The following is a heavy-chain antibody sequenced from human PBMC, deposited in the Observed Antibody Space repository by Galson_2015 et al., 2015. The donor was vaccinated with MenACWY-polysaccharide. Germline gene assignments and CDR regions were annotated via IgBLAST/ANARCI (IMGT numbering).Heavy chain of an antibody. J-gene: IGHJ4*02. V-gene: IGHV3-23*01. CDR2: ISGSGGNI. CDR3: AKASQWDAAAVCSFDH. Sequence: LRLSCAASGFRITSYDVNCVLHDPGERLEWVAVISGSGGNIQYADSVKGRFTIIRNTSNSTLYLQMKSLRAEDTAKYYCAKASQWDAAAVCSFDHWGQGTLVTVSS. CDR1: GFRITSYD. D-gene: IGHD6-13*01.